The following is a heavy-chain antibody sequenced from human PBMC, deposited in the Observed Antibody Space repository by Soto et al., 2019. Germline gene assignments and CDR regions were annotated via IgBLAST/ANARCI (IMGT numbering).Heavy chain of an antibody. CDR1: GGSFSGYT. D-gene: IGHD1-26*01. V-gene: IGHV1-69*06. CDR3: ATARQTLLTEGHNFYGMDV. J-gene: IGHJ6*02. Sequence: SVKVSGKVSGGSFSGYTINWVRQAPGQVLEWMGGIIPMFKTPNYAQRFQGRFTITADKSTTTAYMEVRSLRSEDTAVYYCATARQTLLTEGHNFYGMDVWGQGTTVTVSS. CDR2: IIPMFKTP.